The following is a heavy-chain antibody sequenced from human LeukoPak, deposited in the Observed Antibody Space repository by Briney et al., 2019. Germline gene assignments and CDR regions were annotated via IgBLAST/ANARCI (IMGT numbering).Heavy chain of an antibody. D-gene: IGHD3-3*01. CDR2: LYYNGSA. J-gene: IGHJ4*02. CDR3: ARGGGPATIFGVVSNDY. V-gene: IGHV4-59*12. CDR1: GGSISDYS. Sequence: SETLSLTCTVSGGSISDYSWSWIRQPPGKGLEWIGNLYYNGSANHNPSLKSRVTISVDTSKNQFSLKLSSVTAADTAVYYCARGGGPATIFGVVSNDYWGQGTLVTVSS.